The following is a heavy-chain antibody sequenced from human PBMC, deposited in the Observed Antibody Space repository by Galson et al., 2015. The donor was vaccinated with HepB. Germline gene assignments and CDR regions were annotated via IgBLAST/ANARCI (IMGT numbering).Heavy chain of an antibody. D-gene: IGHD2-2*01. CDR3: ARTSSTSWYPRWAFDI. CDR1: GFTFSSYW. J-gene: IGHJ3*02. CDR2: IKQDGSEK. Sequence: SLRLSCAASGFTFSSYWMSWVRQAPGKGLEWVANIKQDGSEKYYVDSVKGRFTISRDNAKNSLYLQMNSLRAEDTAVYYCARTSSTSWYPRWAFDIWGQGTMVTVSS. V-gene: IGHV3-7*03.